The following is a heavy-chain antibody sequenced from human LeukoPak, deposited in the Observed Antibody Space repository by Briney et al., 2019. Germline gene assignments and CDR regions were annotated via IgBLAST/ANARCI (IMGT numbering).Heavy chain of an antibody. CDR2: IIPIFGTA. D-gene: IGHD6-6*01. Sequence: SVKVSCXASGGTFSSYAISWVRQAPGQGLEWMGGIIPIFGTANYAQKFQGRVTITTDESTSTAYMELSSLRSEDTAVYYCARDRPYSSSSWWYFDLWGRGTLVTVSS. J-gene: IGHJ2*01. V-gene: IGHV1-69*05. CDR1: GGTFSSYA. CDR3: ARDRPYSSSSWWYFDL.